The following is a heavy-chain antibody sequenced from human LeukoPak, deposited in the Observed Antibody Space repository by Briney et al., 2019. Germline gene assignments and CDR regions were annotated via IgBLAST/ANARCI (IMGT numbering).Heavy chain of an antibody. CDR1: GGSISSDY. CDR2: IYTSGST. V-gene: IGHV4-4*09. J-gene: IGHJ4*02. CDR3: ARREASYYFDY. Sequence: SETLSLTCTVSGGSISSDYWSWIRQPPGEGLEWIGDIYTSGSTNYNPSLKSRVTVSVDTSKNQFSLKLSSVTAADTAVYYCARREASYYFDYWGQGTLVTVSS.